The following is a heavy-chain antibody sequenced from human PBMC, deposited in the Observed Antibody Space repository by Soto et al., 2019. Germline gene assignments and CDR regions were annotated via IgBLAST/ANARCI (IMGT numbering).Heavy chain of an antibody. CDR1: GYTFTSYG. D-gene: IGHD2-15*01. V-gene: IGHV1-18*01. CDR3: ARDLFSGSSAADY. CDR2: ISGYNGRT. Sequence: ASVKVSCKASGYTFTSYGFSWVRQAPGQGPEWMGWISGYNGRTKYAQTLQGRVTMTTDTSTSTVYMEVRGLRSDDTAVYYCARDLFSGSSAADYWGQGTLVTVSS. J-gene: IGHJ4*02.